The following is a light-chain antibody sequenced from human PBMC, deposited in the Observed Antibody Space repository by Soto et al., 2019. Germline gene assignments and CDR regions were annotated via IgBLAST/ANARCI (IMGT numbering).Light chain of an antibody. CDR2: DVS. CDR3: SSYIGSSTTHDV. J-gene: IGLJ1*01. CDR1: SSDVGGYNY. V-gene: IGLV2-14*03. Sequence: QSALTQPASLSGSPGQSITISCTGTSSDVGGYNYVSWYQQHPGKAPKLMIYDVSNRPSGVSNRFFGSKSGNTASLTISGLQAEDEADYYCSSYIGSSTTHDVFGTGTKLTVL.